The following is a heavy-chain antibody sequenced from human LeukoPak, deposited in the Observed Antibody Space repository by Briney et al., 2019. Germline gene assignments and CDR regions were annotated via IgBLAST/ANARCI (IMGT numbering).Heavy chain of an antibody. CDR3: GAYYYGSSGYYYRNFQH. D-gene: IGHD3-22*01. CDR2: FDHEDGET. V-gene: IGHV1-24*01. CDR1: GYTLTQLS. Sequence: ASVKVSCKVSGYTLTQLSMHWVRQAPGKGLEWMGGFDHEDGETIYAQKFQGRVTMTEDTSTDTAYLELSSLRSEDTVVYYRGAYYYGSSGYYYRNFQHWGGGTLVTVSS. J-gene: IGHJ1*01.